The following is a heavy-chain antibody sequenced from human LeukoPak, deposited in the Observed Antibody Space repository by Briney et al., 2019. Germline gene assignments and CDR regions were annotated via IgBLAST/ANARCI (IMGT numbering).Heavy chain of an antibody. CDR3: ARDNARGGSFSDYLRYFHH. Sequence: SETLSLTCTVSGGSISSGSYYWSWIRQPAGKGLEWIGRIYSSGSTNYNPSLKSRVTISVDTSKNQFPLNLGAVTAADTAVYYCARDNARGGSFSDYLRYFHHWGQGTLVTVSS. J-gene: IGHJ1*01. CDR1: GGSISSGSYY. V-gene: IGHV4-61*02. D-gene: IGHD5/OR15-5a*01. CDR2: IYSSGST.